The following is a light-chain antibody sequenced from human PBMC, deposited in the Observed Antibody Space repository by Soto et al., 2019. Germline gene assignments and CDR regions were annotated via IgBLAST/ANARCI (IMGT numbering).Light chain of an antibody. CDR3: QQRSKWPRGT. CDR1: QNVGNN. CDR2: DAS. Sequence: VLTQSPATLSLSPGESATLSCRASQNVGNNLAWYQQKSGQAPRLLIYDASDRATGVPARFSGRMSGTDFTLTISSLEPEDFATYFCQQRSKWPRGTFGRGTKLE. V-gene: IGKV3-11*01. J-gene: IGKJ2*02.